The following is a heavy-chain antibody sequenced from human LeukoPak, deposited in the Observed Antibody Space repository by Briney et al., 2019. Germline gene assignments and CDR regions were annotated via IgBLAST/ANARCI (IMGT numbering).Heavy chain of an antibody. J-gene: IGHJ6*02. CDR1: GFTFSSYA. CDR2: ISGSGGST. Sequence: GGSLRLSCAASGFTFSSYAMSWVRQAPGKGLEWVSAISGSGGSTYYADSVKGRFTISRDNSKNTMYLQMNSLRAEDTAVYYCAKDRPNVVVPAAMNYYYGMDVWGQGTTVTVSS. D-gene: IGHD2-2*01. V-gene: IGHV3-23*01. CDR3: AKDRPNVVVPAAMNYYYGMDV.